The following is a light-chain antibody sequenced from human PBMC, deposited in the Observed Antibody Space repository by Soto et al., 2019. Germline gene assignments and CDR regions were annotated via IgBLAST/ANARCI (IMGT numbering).Light chain of an antibody. CDR3: QKYNNWPRT. CDR2: GAS. CDR1: QSVSSN. V-gene: IGKV3-15*01. J-gene: IGKJ1*01. Sequence: EIVMTQSPATLSLSPGERATLSCRASQSVSSNLAWYQQKPGQAPRLLIYGASTRATGIPDRLSGSGSGTELTLTISRLQSEDFAVYYCQKYNNWPRTFGQGTKVDIK.